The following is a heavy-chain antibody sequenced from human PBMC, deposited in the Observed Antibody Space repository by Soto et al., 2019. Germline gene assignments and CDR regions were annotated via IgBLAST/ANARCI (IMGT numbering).Heavy chain of an antibody. CDR2: INHSGST. D-gene: IGHD3-10*01. Sequence: PSETLSLTCTVSGGTISSYYWSWIRQPPGKGLEWIGDINHSGSTNYNPSLKSRVTISVDTSKNQFSLKLSSVTAADTAVYYCARNRIRVWFGELSYFDPWGQGTLVTVSS. V-gene: IGHV4-34*01. J-gene: IGHJ5*02. CDR3: ARNRIRVWFGELSYFDP. CDR1: GGTISSYY.